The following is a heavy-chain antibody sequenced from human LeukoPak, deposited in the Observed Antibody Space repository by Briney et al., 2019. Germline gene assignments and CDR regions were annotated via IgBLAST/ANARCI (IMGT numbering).Heavy chain of an antibody. Sequence: PSETLSLTCSVSGGSISSSNYYWSWIRQPAGKGLEWIGRIYTSESTNYNPSLKSRVTISVDTSKNQFSLKLSSVTAADTAVYYCAKSSGSLFDPWGQGTLVTVSS. D-gene: IGHD3-10*01. CDR1: GGSISSSNYY. J-gene: IGHJ5*02. CDR2: IYTSEST. CDR3: AKSSGSLFDP. V-gene: IGHV4-61*02.